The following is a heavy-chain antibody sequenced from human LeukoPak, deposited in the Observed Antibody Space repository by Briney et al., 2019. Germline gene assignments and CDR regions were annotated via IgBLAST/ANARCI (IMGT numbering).Heavy chain of an antibody. D-gene: IGHD6-13*01. CDR3: AREGGSSRTEEGFDY. J-gene: IGHJ4*02. CDR2: ISYEGSNK. CDR1: GFTFSSYA. V-gene: IGHV3-30-3*01. Sequence: GGSLRLSCAASGFTFSSYAMHWVRQAPGKGLEWVAVISYEGSNKYYADSVKGRFTISRDNSKNTLYLQMNSLRAEDTAVYYCAREGGSSRTEEGFDYWGQGTLVTVSS.